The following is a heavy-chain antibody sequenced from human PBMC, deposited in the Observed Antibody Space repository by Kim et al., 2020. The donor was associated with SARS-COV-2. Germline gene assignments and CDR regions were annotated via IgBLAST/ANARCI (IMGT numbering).Heavy chain of an antibody. CDR3: AKQGIGPVLTGYPDAFDI. V-gene: IGHV1-24*01. CDR1: GYTLNELS. D-gene: IGHD3-9*01. CDR2: FDPEDGET. J-gene: IGHJ3*02. Sequence: ASVKVSCKVSGYTLNELSMHWVRQAPGKGLEWMGGFDPEDGETIYAQKFQGRVTMTEDTSTDTAYMELSSLRSEDTAVYYCAKQGIGPVLTGYPDAFDIWGQGTMVTVSS.